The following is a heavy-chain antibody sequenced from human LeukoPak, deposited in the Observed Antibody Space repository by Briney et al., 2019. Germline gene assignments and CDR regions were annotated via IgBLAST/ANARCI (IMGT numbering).Heavy chain of an antibody. V-gene: IGHV1-8*01. CDR1: GYPFTTWE. J-gene: IGHJ5*02. CDR3: ARAPRTDP. CDR2: VHPNSGNT. Sequence: ASVKVSCKTSGYPFTTWEINWVRQAAGQGLEWMGWVHPNSGNTAYAQKFQGRVTMTRDTSISTAYMELSGLRFDDTAVYFCARAPRTDPWGQGTLATVSS.